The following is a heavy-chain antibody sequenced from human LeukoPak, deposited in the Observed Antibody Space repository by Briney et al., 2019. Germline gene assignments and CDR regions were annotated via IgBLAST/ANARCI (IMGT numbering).Heavy chain of an antibody. CDR1: GFTFSDYY. V-gene: IGHV3-11*01. Sequence: PGGSLRLSCAASGFTFSDYYMSWIRQAPGKGLEWVSYISSSGSTIYYADSVKGRFTISRDNAKNSLYLQMSSLRAEDTAVYYCARERTAYYYYYMDVWGKGTTVTVSS. CDR3: ARERTAYYYYYMDV. J-gene: IGHJ6*03. CDR2: ISSSGSTI.